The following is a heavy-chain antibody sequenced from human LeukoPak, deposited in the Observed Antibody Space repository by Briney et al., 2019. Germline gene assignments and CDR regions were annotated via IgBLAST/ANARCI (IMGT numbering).Heavy chain of an antibody. CDR3: ARDWGVSARPGYMDV. D-gene: IGHD6-6*01. V-gene: IGHV4-59*01. CDR2: IYYSGST. J-gene: IGHJ6*03. Sequence: PSETLSLTCTVSGGSISNYYWSWIRQPPGKGLEWVGYIYYSGSTKYNPSLKSRVTISVDTSKNQFSLRLSSVTAADTAVYYCARDWGVSARPGYMDVWGKGTTVTVSS. CDR1: GGSISNYY.